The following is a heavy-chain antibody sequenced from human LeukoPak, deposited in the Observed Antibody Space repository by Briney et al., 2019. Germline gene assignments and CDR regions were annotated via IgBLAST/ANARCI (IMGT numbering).Heavy chain of an antibody. Sequence: SQTLSLTCAISGDSVSSNRASWTWIRQSPSRGLEWLGRTYYRSKWYNDYAVSLKSRISINPDTSKNQFSLQLNSVAPEDTAVYYCSRSDGASDFDYWGQGTLVTVSS. CDR1: GDSVSSNRAS. J-gene: IGHJ4*02. CDR2: TYYRSKWYN. CDR3: SRSDGASDFDY. D-gene: IGHD5-24*01. V-gene: IGHV6-1*01.